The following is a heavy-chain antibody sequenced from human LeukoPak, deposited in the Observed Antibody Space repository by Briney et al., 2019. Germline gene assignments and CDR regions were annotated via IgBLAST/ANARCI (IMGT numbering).Heavy chain of an antibody. J-gene: IGHJ4*02. V-gene: IGHV4-38-2*02. CDR3: ARYREVGATVDY. CDR1: SYSISSGYY. CDR2: IYYRGST. D-gene: IGHD1-26*01. Sequence: SETLSLTCTVSSYSISSGYYWGWIRQPPGRGLEWIASIYYRGSTHYNPSLASLKSRVTISGDTSKNQFSLKLSSVTAADTAVYYCARYREVGATVDYWGQGTLVTVSS.